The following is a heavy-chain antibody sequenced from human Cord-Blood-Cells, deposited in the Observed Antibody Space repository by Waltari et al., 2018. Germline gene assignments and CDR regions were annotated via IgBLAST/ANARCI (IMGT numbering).Heavy chain of an antibody. CDR2: INHSGST. CDR3: ASQGRSAAAGTEYFQH. J-gene: IGHJ1*01. Sequence: QVQLQQWGAGLLKPSETLSLTCAVYGGSFSGYYWSWIRPPPGKGLEWIGEINHSGSTNYNPSLKSRVTISVDTSKNQFSLKLSSVTAADTAVYYCASQGRSAAAGTEYFQHWGQGTLVTVSS. D-gene: IGHD6-13*01. V-gene: IGHV4-34*01. CDR1: GGSFSGYY.